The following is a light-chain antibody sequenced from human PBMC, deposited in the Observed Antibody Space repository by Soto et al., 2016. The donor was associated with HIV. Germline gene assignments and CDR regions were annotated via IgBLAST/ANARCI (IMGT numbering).Light chain of an antibody. CDR3: QQYNSYSYT. V-gene: IGKV1-5*03. CDR1: QSISSW. Sequence: DIQMTQSPSTLSASVGDRVTITCRASQSISSWLAWYQQKPGKAPKVLIYKASSLESGVPSRFSGRGSGTEFTLTISSLQPDDFATYYCQQYNSYSYTFGQGT. J-gene: IGKJ2*01. CDR2: KAS.